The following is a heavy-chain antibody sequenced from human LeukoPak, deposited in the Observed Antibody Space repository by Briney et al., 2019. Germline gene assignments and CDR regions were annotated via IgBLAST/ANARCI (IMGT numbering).Heavy chain of an antibody. Sequence: SETLSLTCAVYGGSFSGYYWSWIRQPPGKGLEWIGEINHSGSTNYNPPLKSRVTISVDTSKNQFSLKLSSVTAADTAVYYCARATTPTLRYFDWYPIYYFDYWGQGTLVTVSS. V-gene: IGHV4-34*01. CDR2: INHSGST. CDR1: GGSFSGYY. CDR3: ARATTPTLRYFDWYPIYYFDY. D-gene: IGHD3-9*01. J-gene: IGHJ4*02.